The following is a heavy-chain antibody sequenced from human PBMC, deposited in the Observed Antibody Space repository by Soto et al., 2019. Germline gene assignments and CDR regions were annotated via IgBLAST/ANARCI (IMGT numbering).Heavy chain of an antibody. Sequence: QVQLVQSGAEVKKPGSSVKVSCKDSEGTFSSYAISWVRQAPGQGLEWMGGIIPIFGTANYAQKFQGRVTITADESTSTAYMELSSLRSEDTAVYYCARRGYCTNGVCFSNSFDPWGQGTLVTVSS. J-gene: IGHJ5*02. CDR3: ARRGYCTNGVCFSNSFDP. D-gene: IGHD2-8*01. CDR2: IIPIFGTA. V-gene: IGHV1-69*01. CDR1: EGTFSSYA.